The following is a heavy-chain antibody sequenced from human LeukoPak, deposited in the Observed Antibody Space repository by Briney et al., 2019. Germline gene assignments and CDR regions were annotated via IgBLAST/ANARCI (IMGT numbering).Heavy chain of an antibody. V-gene: IGHV3-74*01. J-gene: IGHJ4*02. Sequence: PGGSLRLSCAASGFTFSSYWMHWARQAPGKGLVWVSRINSDGSSTSYADSVKGRFTISRDNAKNTLYLQMNSLRAEDTAVYYCARDRGYEMATIMDYWGQGTLVTVSS. CDR2: INSDGSST. D-gene: IGHD5-24*01. CDR1: GFTFSSYW. CDR3: ARDRGYEMATIMDY.